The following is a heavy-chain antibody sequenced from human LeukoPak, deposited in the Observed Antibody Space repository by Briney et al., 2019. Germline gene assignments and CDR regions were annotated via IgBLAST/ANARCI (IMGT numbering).Heavy chain of an antibody. CDR2: ISSSGSTI. Sequence: GSSLRLSCAASGFTFSDYYMIWIRQAPGKGLEWVSYISSSGSTIYYADSVNGRFTISRDNAKNSLYLQMNSLRAEDTAVYYCARGISKWNWFDPWGQGTLVNVSS. CDR3: ARGISKWNWFDP. D-gene: IGHD6-13*01. J-gene: IGHJ5*02. CDR1: GFTFSDYY. V-gene: IGHV3-11*01.